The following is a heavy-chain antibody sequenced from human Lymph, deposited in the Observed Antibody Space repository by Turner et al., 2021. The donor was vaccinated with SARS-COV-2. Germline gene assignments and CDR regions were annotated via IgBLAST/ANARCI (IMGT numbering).Heavy chain of an antibody. V-gene: IGHV4-61*01. D-gene: IGHD1-26*01. CDR2: IEYSEST. Sequence: QVPLQEPGPGLVNPSSTLSLKCTVSGGSVSSGSYYRSWIRLPPGKGLEWIGYIEYSESTNYDPTLKSRVNRSVDTSKNQFSLKLSSVTAADTAVYYCARDIIVGRSWSGSYPNDYGMDVWGQGTTVTVSS. J-gene: IGHJ6*01. CDR1: GGSVSSGSYY. CDR3: ARDIIVGRSWSGSYPNDYGMDV.